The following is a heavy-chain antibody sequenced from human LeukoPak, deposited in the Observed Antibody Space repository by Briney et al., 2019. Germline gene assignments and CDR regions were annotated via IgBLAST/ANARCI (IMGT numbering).Heavy chain of an antibody. CDR3: AKDLGTLISGTYYYYFDY. V-gene: IGHV3-30*02. CDR2: VRSDGSTE. Sequence: GGSLRLSCAASGFTFSNYGMHWVRQAPGKGLEWVAFVRSDGSTEYYADSVKGRFPISRDNSKNTLYLQMNSLRPEDSAVYYCAKDLGTLISGTYYYYFDYWGQGTLVTVSS. CDR1: GFTFSNYG. D-gene: IGHD3-10*01. J-gene: IGHJ4*02.